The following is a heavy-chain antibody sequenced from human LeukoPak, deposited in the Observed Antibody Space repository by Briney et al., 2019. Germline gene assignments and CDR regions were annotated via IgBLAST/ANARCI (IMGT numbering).Heavy chain of an antibody. CDR2: INHSGST. V-gene: IGHV4-34*01. CDR3: ARGGPIGRTSCPVDY. CDR1: GGSISSYY. D-gene: IGHD2-2*01. J-gene: IGHJ4*02. Sequence: SETLSLTCTVSGGSISSYYWSWIRQPPGKGLEWIGEINHSGSTNYNPSLKSRVTISVDTSKNQFSLKLSSVTAADTAVYYCARGGPIGRTSCPVDYWGQGTLVTVSS.